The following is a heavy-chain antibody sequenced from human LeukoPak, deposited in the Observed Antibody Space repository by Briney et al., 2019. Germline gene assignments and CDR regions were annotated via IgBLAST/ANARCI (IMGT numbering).Heavy chain of an antibody. Sequence: SETLSLTCTVSGGSFSTYYWSWIRQPPGKGLEWIGYIYYSGSTDYNPSLKSRVTMSLDTSKNQFSLNLSSVTAADTAVYYCARAVITFGGAVAKGFDCWGQGTLITVSS. D-gene: IGHD3-16*01. V-gene: IGHV4-59*01. J-gene: IGHJ4*02. CDR1: GGSFSTYY. CDR2: IYYSGST. CDR3: ARAVITFGGAVAKGFDC.